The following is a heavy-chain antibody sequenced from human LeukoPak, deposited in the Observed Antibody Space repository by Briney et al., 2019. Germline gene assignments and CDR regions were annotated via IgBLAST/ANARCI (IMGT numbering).Heavy chain of an antibody. Sequence: PSETLSLTCTVSGGYISDSHWSWIRQAPGKGPEWIGEFYASRGINYNPSLRSRVSISFDMSKSQLSLTLTSVTAADTAVYYCATYYAAWGGRGHWGQGTLVTVSS. CDR1: GGYISDSH. CDR3: ATYYAAWGGRGH. J-gene: IGHJ4*02. V-gene: IGHV4-59*01. D-gene: IGHD3-16*01. CDR2: FYASRGI.